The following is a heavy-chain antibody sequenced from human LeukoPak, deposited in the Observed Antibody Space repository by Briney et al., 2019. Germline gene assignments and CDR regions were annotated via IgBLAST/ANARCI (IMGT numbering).Heavy chain of an antibody. Sequence: SETLSLTCTVSGYSISSGYYWGWIRQPPGNGLEWIGSIYHSGSTFYHPSLKSRLTISVDTSKNQFSLKLSSVTAADTAVYYCATRGYWGQGTLVTVSS. CDR3: ATRGY. CDR1: GYSISSGYY. V-gene: IGHV4-38-2*02. J-gene: IGHJ4*02. CDR2: IYHSGST. D-gene: IGHD3-10*01.